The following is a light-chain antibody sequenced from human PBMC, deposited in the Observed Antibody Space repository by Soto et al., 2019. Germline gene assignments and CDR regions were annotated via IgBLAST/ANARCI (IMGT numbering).Light chain of an antibody. CDR2: GAS. CDR1: QSVSSSY. CDR3: QQYGSSPGFT. Sequence: EIVLTQSPGTLSLSPGERATLSCRASQSVSSSYLAWYQQKPGQAPRLLIYGASSSATGIPDRFSGSGSGTDFTLTISRLAPEDFAVYYCQQYGSSPGFTFGPGTKVDIK. J-gene: IGKJ3*01. V-gene: IGKV3-20*01.